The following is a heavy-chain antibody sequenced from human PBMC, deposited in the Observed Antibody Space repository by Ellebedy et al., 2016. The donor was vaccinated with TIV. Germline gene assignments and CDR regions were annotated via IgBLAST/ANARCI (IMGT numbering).Heavy chain of an antibody. CDR2: IYYSGST. J-gene: IGHJ5*02. D-gene: IGHD6-13*01. CDR3: ARGGIAAAAYNWFDP. V-gene: IGHV4-39*07. CDR1: GFSLSTSGMC. Sequence: SGPTLVKPTQTLTLTCTFSGFSLSTSGMCVSWIRQPPGKGLEWIGSIYYSGSTYYNPSLKSRVTISVDTSKNQFSLKLSSVTAADTAVYYCARGGIAAAAYNWFDPWGQGTLVTVSS.